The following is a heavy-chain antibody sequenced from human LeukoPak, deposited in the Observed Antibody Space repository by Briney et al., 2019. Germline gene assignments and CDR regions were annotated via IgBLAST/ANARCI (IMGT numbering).Heavy chain of an antibody. D-gene: IGHD3-16*01. J-gene: IGHJ4*02. CDR3: ARALHRGDYVWGSIDFDY. Sequence: GGSLRLSCAASGFTFSSYWVHWVRQAPGKGLVWVSRINSDGSSTSYADSVKGRFTISRDNAKNTLYLQMNSLRAEDTAVYYCARALHRGDYVWGSIDFDYWGQGTLVTVSS. V-gene: IGHV3-74*01. CDR1: GFTFSSYW. CDR2: INSDGSST.